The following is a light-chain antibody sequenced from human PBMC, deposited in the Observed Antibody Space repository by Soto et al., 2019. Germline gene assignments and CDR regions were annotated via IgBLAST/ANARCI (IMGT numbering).Light chain of an antibody. CDR3: QQTYSTPQPS. CDR1: QSINIW. Sequence: DIQMTQSPSTLSASVGDRVTITCRASQSINIWLAWYQQKPGKAPKFLIYDASTLESGVPSRFSGSGSGTEFTLTISSLQPDDFATYYCQQTYSTPQPSFGGGTKVEIK. CDR2: DAS. V-gene: IGKV1-5*01. J-gene: IGKJ4*01.